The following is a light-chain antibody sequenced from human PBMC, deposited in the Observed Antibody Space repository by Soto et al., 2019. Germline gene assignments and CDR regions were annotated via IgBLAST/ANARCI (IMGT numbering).Light chain of an antibody. J-gene: IGKJ2*01. CDR3: QQYNNWPRT. CDR1: QSVSSN. CDR2: GAS. Sequence: EIVMTQSPATLSVSPGERATLSCRASQSVSSNLAWYQQKPGQAPRLFIYGASTRDTGIPARFSGSGSGTEFTLTISSLQSEEFAVYYCQQYNNWPRTFGQGTKMEIK. V-gene: IGKV3-15*01.